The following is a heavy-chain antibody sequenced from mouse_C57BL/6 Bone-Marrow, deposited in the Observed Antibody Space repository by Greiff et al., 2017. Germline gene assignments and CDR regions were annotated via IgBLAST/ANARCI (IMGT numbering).Heavy chain of an antibody. V-gene: IGHV1-31*01. Sequence: DVKLQESGPELVKPGASVKISCKASGYSFTGYYMHWVKQSHGNILDWIGYIYPYNGVSSYNQKFKGKATLTVDKSSSTAYMELRSLTSEDSAVYYCASAGGGISNYYAMDYWGQGTSVTVSS. J-gene: IGHJ4*01. D-gene: IGHD2-5*01. CDR2: IYPYNGVS. CDR1: GYSFTGYY. CDR3: ASAGGGISNYYAMDY.